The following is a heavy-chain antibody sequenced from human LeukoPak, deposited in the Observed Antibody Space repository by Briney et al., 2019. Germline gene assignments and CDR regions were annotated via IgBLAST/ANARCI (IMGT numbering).Heavy chain of an antibody. V-gene: IGHV3-53*04. D-gene: IGHD6-6*01. Sequence: GGSLRLSCAASGFTVRTNDMSRIRQAPGKGLEWVSAIYSGGGTYHADSVKGRFTISRHNSENTLSLEMNSLRADDTAVYYCARGSSSIYYGMDVWAKGPRSPSP. J-gene: IGHJ6*02. CDR1: GFTVRTND. CDR3: ARGSSSIYYGMDV. CDR2: IYSGGGT.